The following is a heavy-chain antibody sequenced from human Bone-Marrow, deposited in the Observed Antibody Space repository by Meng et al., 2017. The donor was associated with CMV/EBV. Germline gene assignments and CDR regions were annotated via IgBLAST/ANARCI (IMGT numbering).Heavy chain of an antibody. Sequence: GESLKICCAASGFTFSSYAMHWVRQAPGKGLEWGAVISYDGSNKYYADSVKGRFTISRDNSKTTLYLQMNSLRAEDTAVYYCATDVAYCGGDCPSYPWGQGTLVTVSS. D-gene: IGHD2-21*01. CDR1: GFTFSSYA. CDR3: ATDVAYCGGDCPSYP. CDR2: ISYDGSNK. V-gene: IGHV3-30*04. J-gene: IGHJ5*02.